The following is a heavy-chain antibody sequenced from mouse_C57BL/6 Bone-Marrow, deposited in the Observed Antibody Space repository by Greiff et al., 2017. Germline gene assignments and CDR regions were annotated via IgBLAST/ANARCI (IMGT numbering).Heavy chain of an antibody. CDR2: IDPEDGDT. J-gene: IGHJ3*01. D-gene: IGHD1-1*01. V-gene: IGHV14-1*01. Sequence: EVKLQQSGAELVRPGASVKLSCTASGFNIKDYYMHWVKQRPEQGLEWIGRIDPEDGDTEYAPKFQGKATFTADTSSNTAYMQLSSLTTEDSAIYYCAREDYGISFAYWGQGTLVTVSA. CDR3: AREDYGISFAY. CDR1: GFNIKDYY.